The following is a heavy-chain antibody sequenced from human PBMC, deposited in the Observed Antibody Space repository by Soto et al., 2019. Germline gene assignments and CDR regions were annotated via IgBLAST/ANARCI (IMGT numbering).Heavy chain of an antibody. CDR2: ILVGGST. V-gene: IGHV3-23*01. D-gene: IGHD1-1*01. CDR1: GFICSSYD. Sequence: PGGSLRLSCAVSGFICSSYDMSWVRQAPGKGLEWVSTILVGGSTHYEDSVKGRFTISRDTSKNTMYLQMNSLTAGDTAFYYCAKATATSGGAFEIYGQGTMVTVSS. CDR3: AKATATSGGAFEI. J-gene: IGHJ3*02.